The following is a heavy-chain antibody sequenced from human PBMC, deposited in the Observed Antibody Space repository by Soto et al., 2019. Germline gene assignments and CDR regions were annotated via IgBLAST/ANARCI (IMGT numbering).Heavy chain of an antibody. CDR1: GFTFSDYW. CDR3: ARDGVAPGLYFDH. V-gene: IGHV3-7*05. J-gene: IGHJ4*02. CDR2: IKYDGREK. Sequence: ESGGGLVQPGGSLGLSCAASGFTFSDYWMNWVRQTPGKGLEWVASIKYDGREKNYVDSVKGRFTISRDNAKNSVYLQMASLRAEDTAVYYCARDGVAPGLYFDHWGQGTPVTVSS. D-gene: IGHD6-13*01.